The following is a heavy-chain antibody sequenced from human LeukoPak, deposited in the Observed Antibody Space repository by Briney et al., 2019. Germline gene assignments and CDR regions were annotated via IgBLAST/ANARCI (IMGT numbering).Heavy chain of an antibody. CDR3: ARVRSSWYFDY. J-gene: IGHJ4*02. Sequence: SETLSLTCAVSGGSISSGGYSWSWIRQPPGTGLEWIGYIYHSGSTYYNPSLKSRVTISVDRSKNQFSLKLSSVTAEDTAVYYCARVRSSWYFDYWGQGTLVTVSS. V-gene: IGHV4-30-2*01. CDR2: IYHSGST. D-gene: IGHD6-13*01. CDR1: GGSISSGGYS.